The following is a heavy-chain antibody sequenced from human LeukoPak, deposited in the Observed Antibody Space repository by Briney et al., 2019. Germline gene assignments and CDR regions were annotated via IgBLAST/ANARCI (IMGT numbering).Heavy chain of an antibody. J-gene: IGHJ4*02. CDR2: ISYDGRNK. V-gene: IGHV3-30*18. CDR3: ANWDY. CDR1: GFTFSSYG. Sequence: GRSLRLPCAASGFTFSSYGMHWVRQAPGKGLEWVAVISYDGRNKYYADSVKGRFTISRDNSKNTLYLQMNSLRAEDTAVYYCANWDYWGQGTLVTVSS.